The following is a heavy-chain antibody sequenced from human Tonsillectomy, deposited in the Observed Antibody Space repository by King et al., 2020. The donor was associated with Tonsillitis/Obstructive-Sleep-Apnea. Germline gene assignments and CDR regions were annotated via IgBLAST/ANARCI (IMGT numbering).Heavy chain of an antibody. Sequence: VQLQESGPGLVKPSQTLSLTCTVSGGPISSGGYYWSWIRQPPGQGLEWIGYIYYSGSPYYNPSLKSLVTISVDTSKNQFSLKLSSVTAADTAVYFCARLVAAAGSSWFDPWGQGTLVTVSS. V-gene: IGHV4-31*01. J-gene: IGHJ5*02. CDR3: ARLVAAAGSSWFDP. CDR2: IYYSGSP. CDR1: GGPISSGGYY. D-gene: IGHD6-13*01.